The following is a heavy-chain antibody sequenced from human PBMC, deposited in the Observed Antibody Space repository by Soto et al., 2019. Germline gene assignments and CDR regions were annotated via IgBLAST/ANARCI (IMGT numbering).Heavy chain of an antibody. CDR1: GGSISSSNW. J-gene: IGHJ6*02. CDR3: ARVSGSYYYGMDV. V-gene: IGHV4-4*02. D-gene: IGHD1-26*01. Sequence: QVQLQESGPGLVKPSGTLSLTCAVSGGSISSSNWWSWVRQPPGKGLEWIGEIYHSGSTNYTPSLKSGVTISVDKSKSQFSLKMSSVTAADTAVYYCARVSGSYYYGMDVWGQVTTVTVSS. CDR2: IYHSGST.